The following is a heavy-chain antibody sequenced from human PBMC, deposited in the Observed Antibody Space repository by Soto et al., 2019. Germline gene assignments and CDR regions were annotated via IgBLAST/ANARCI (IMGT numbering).Heavy chain of an antibody. CDR1: GFTFSSYA. D-gene: IGHD3-9*01. V-gene: IGHV3-30-3*01. CDR3: AKAPWLDILTGYHYYYYGMDV. Sequence: GGSLRLSCAASGFTFSSYAMHWVRQAPGKGLEWVAVISYDGSNKYYADSVKGRFTISRDNSKNTLYLQMNSLRAEDTAVYYCAKAPWLDILTGYHYYYYGMDVWGQGTTVTVSS. CDR2: ISYDGSNK. J-gene: IGHJ6*02.